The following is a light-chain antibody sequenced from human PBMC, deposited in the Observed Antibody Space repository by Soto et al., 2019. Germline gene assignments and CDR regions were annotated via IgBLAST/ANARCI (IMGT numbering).Light chain of an antibody. Sequence: EIVLTQSPGTLSLSPVERATLSCRASQSVSSSYLAWYQQKPGQAPRLLIYGASSRATGIPDRFSGGGSGTDFTLTIRSLEHEDFAVYYCQQFSSYTLTFGRGHKGDI. J-gene: IGKJ4*01. V-gene: IGKV3-20*01. CDR1: QSVSSSY. CDR3: QQFSSYTLT. CDR2: GAS.